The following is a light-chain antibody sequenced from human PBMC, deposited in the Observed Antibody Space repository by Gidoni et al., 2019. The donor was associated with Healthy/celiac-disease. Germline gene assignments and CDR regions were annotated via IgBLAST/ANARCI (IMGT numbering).Light chain of an antibody. CDR2: GAS. CDR1: QSVSSSY. Sequence: EIVLTQSPGTLSLSPGERATLSCRASQSVSSSYLAWYQQKPGQAPRLLIYGASSRATGIPDRFSGSWSGTDFTLTISILEPEDFAVYYCQQYGSSWTFGQGTKVEIK. CDR3: QQYGSSWT. V-gene: IGKV3-20*01. J-gene: IGKJ1*01.